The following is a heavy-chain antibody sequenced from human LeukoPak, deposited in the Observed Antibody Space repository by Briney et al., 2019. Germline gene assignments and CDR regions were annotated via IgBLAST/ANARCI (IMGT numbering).Heavy chain of an antibody. D-gene: IGHD1-1*01. J-gene: IGHJ4*02. Sequence: GESLKISCKASGYSFANYWIGWVRQVPGKGQEWVAMINPGDTNIAYSPSFQAQVTISADRSISTAYLQWSSLKASDTAIYYCARPRRAERDEDFWGQGTLVTVSS. CDR1: GYSFANYW. CDR2: INPGDTNI. V-gene: IGHV5-51*01. CDR3: ARPRRAERDEDF.